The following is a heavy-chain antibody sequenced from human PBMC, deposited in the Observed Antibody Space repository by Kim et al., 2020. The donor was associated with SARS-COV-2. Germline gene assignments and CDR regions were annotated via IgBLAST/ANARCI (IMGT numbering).Heavy chain of an antibody. D-gene: IGHD2-15*01. J-gene: IGHJ5*02. CDR1: GYTFTGYY. CDR2: INPNSGGT. Sequence: ASVKVSCKASGYTFTGYYMHWVRQAPGQGLEWMGRINPNSGGTNYAQKFQGRVTMTRDTSISTAYMELSRLRSDDTAVYYCARYCSGGSCPNWFDPWGQGTLVTVSS. CDR3: ARYCSGGSCPNWFDP. V-gene: IGHV1-2*06.